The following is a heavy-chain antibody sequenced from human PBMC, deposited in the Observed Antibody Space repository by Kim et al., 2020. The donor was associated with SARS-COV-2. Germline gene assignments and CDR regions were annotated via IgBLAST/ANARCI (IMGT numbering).Heavy chain of an antibody. CDR3: SSFSF. J-gene: IGHJ4*02. V-gene: IGHV3-30*03. CDR1: GFTLRSTN. Sequence: GESLRLSCAASGFTLRSTNMHWVRQAPGKGLEWVAAISYDGSFKWYADSVKGRFTVSRDTSKNTLYLPMDSPREEDTAVYYCSSFSFWGQGTLVTVSS. CDR2: ISYDGSFK.